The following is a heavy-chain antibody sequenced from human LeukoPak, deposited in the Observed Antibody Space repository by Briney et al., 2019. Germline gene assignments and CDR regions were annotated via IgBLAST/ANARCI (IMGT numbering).Heavy chain of an antibody. CDR1: GFTFSDHA. Sequence: QPGGSLRLSCAGSGFTFSDHAMTWVRQAPGKGLEWVSGISGSGGHTYYADSVKGRFTISRDNSKNMLFLEMNSLRADDTAVYYCKIAYCSRIRCDKDFQHWGQGSLVTVSS. D-gene: IGHD2-2*02. J-gene: IGHJ1*01. V-gene: IGHV3-23*01. CDR2: ISGSGGHT. CDR3: KIAYCSRIRCDKDFQH.